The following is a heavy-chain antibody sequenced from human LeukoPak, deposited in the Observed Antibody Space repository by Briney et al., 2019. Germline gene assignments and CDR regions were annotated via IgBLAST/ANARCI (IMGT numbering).Heavy chain of an antibody. Sequence: PGGSLRLSCAASGFTFSGSPMHWVRQASGKGLEWVGRIRSKANNYATAYAASVKGRFPISRDDSKNTAYLQMNSLKIEDTAVYYCTSHGDYDYWGQGTLVTVSS. V-gene: IGHV3-73*01. J-gene: IGHJ4*02. D-gene: IGHD4-17*01. CDR2: IRSKANNYAT. CDR1: GFTFSGSP. CDR3: TSHGDYDY.